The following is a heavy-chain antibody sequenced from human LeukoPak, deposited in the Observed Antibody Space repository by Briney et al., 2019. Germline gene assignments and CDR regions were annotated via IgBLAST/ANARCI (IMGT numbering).Heavy chain of an antibody. CDR3: ARGRSYGFDFDS. J-gene: IGHJ4*02. Sequence: SETLSLTRDVSGVSINTCCYYWTWIRQPPGKGLEWIGYKYYSGSTRYNSSLRSRLTISLDSSKNQFSLRLTSVTAADTAVYYCARGRSYGFDFDSWGPGTLVIVSS. CDR2: KYYSGST. D-gene: IGHD5-18*01. CDR1: GVSINTCCYY. V-gene: IGHV4-61*01.